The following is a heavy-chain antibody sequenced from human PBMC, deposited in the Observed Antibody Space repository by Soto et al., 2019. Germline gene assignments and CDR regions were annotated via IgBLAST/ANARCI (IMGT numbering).Heavy chain of an antibody. CDR3: AREGRLNDGMDV. V-gene: IGHV3-74*03. CDR2: LNVDGSHT. CDR1: GFTFSKNW. Sequence: QLVESGGGQVQPGGSLRLSCVASGFTFSKNWMHWVRHVAGKGLEGVANLNVDGSHTEYADSVKGRFAISRDNSKNTGFLQMNRLRAEDSATYYCAREGRLNDGMDVWGPGTTVTVSS. J-gene: IGHJ6*02.